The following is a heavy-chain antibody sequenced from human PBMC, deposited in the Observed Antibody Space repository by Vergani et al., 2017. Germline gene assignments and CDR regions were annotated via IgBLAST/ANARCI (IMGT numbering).Heavy chain of an antibody. D-gene: IGHD2-2*01. CDR2: VSFRGDT. V-gene: IGHV4-59*02. Sequence: QVKLQESGPGLVKPSETLSLTCTVSGASVNSYYWSWIRQPPGKGLEWMGYVSFRGDTLYDPSVKGRMTISLNTSSNQFSLYLTSVTAADTAVYYCARSVPAATMMHDYWGQGTLVTVSS. CDR3: ARSVPAATMMHDY. J-gene: IGHJ4*02. CDR1: GASVNSYY.